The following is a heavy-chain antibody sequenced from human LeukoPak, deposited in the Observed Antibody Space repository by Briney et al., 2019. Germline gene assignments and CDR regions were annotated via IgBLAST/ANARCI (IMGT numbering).Heavy chain of an antibody. CDR3: AREGAVLRYFDWLYAFDI. CDR1: GFTFSSYA. D-gene: IGHD3-9*01. J-gene: IGHJ3*02. CDR2: ISYDGSNK. V-gene: IGHV3-30-3*01. Sequence: PGGSLRLSCAASGFTFSSYAMHWVRQAPGKGLEWVAVISYDGSNKYYADSVKGRFTISRDNSKNTLYLQMNSLRAEDTAVYYCAREGAVLRYFDWLYAFDIWGQGTMVTVSS.